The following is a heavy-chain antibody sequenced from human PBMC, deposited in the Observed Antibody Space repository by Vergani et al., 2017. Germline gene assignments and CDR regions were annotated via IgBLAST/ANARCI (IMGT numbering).Heavy chain of an antibody. Sequence: QVQLVQSGAEVKKPGASVKVSCKASGYTFTSYYMHWVRQAPGQGLEWMGIINPSGGSTSYAQKFQGRVTMTRDTSTSTVYLGLSSLGSEDTAVYYCARDPAPPRYWGQGTLVTVSS. D-gene: IGHD6-25*01. CDR2: INPSGGST. J-gene: IGHJ4*02. CDR3: ARDPAPPRY. CDR1: GYTFTSYY. V-gene: IGHV1-46*03.